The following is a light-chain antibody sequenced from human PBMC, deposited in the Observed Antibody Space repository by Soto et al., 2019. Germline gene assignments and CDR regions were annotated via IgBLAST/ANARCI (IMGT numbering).Light chain of an antibody. V-gene: IGLV1-47*02. CDR1: RSNIGCNA. CDR3: VAWDDSLAGYV. CDR2: SND. Sequence: QSVLTQSPSVSETPGQKITISCSGSRSNIGCNAVYWYQQVPGSAPRLVIHSNDQRPFGVPDRFSGSRSGTSASLAVSGLRPEDEADYYCVAWDDSLAGYVFGTGTKLTVL. J-gene: IGLJ1*01.